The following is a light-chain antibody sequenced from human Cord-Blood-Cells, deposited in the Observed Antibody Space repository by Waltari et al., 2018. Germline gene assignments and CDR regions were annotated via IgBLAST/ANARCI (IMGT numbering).Light chain of an antibody. V-gene: IGLV1-40*01. CDR3: QSYDSSLSGSV. J-gene: IGLJ3*02. CDR2: GNS. Sequence: QSVLTQPPSVSGAPGQRVTISCTGSSSNIGAGYDVHWYQQLPGTAPKLLIYGNSNRPQGVPDGFSGSKSGTSASRAITGLQAEDEADYYCQSYDSSLSGSVFGGGTKLTVL. CDR1: SSNIGAGYD.